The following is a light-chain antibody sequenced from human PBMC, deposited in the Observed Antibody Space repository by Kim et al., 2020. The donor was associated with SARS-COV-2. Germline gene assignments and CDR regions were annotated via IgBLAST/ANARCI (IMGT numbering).Light chain of an antibody. J-gene: IGLJ2*01. Sequence: QSVVTQPPSMSGTPGQTVTISCSGRNSNIGRNYVYWYQQFPGTAPKLLIYRNDKRPSGVPDRFSGSESGTSASLAISGLRSEDEADYYCVAWDDSLNGGVFGGGTHLTVL. CDR1: NSNIGRNY. CDR3: VAWDDSLNGGV. CDR2: RND. V-gene: IGLV1-47*01.